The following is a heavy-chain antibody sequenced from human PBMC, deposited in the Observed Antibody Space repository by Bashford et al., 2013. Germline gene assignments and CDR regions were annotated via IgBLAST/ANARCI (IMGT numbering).Heavy chain of an antibody. CDR2: INPSGGST. D-gene: IGHD3-22*01. Sequence: ASVKVSCKASGYTFTSYYMHWVRQAPGQGLEWMGIINPSGGSTSYAQKFQGRVTMARDTSLSTAYMELSRLTSDDTAVYYCAREGHYDSGGHHFDCWAREPWSPSPQ. CDR1: GYTFTSYY. J-gene: IGHJ4*02. CDR3: AREGHYDSGGHHFDC. V-gene: IGHV1-46*01.